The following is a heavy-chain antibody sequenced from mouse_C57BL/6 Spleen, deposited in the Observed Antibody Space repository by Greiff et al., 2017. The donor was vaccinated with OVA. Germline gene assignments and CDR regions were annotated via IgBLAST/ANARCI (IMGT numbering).Heavy chain of an antibody. Sequence: QVQLQQSGPELVKPGASVKISCKASGYAFSSSWMNWVKQRPGKGLEWIGRIYPGDGDTNYNGKFKGKATLTADKSSSTAYMQLSSLTSEDSAVYFCARELRNYAMDYWGQGTSVTGSS. J-gene: IGHJ4*01. D-gene: IGHD1-1*01. CDR3: ARELRNYAMDY. CDR1: GYAFSSSW. V-gene: IGHV1-82*01. CDR2: IYPGDGDT.